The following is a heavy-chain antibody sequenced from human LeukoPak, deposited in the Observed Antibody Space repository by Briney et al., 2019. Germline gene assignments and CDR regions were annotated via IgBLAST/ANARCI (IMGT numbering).Heavy chain of an antibody. J-gene: IGHJ4*02. V-gene: IGHV1-69*04. D-gene: IGHD2-15*01. CDR2: IIPILGIA. Sequence: SVKVSCKASGGTFSSYAISWVRQAPGQGLEWMGRIIPILGIANYAQKFQGRVTITADKSTSTAYMELSSLRSEDTAVYYCAREGRAYCSGGSCYPHFDYWGQGTLVTVSS. CDR1: GGTFSSYA. CDR3: AREGRAYCSGGSCYPHFDY.